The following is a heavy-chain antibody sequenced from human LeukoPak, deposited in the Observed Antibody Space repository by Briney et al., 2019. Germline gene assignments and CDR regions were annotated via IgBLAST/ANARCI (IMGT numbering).Heavy chain of an antibody. Sequence: GGSLRLSCAASGFTLSNYGMHWVRQAPGKGLEWVAVISYDESNKYYADFVEGRFTISRDNTKNTVYLQMNSLRAEDTAVYYCAKAMKYTSGWYYFDYWGQGTLVTVSS. CDR1: GFTLSNYG. CDR3: AKAMKYTSGWYYFDY. J-gene: IGHJ4*02. D-gene: IGHD6-19*01. V-gene: IGHV3-30*18. CDR2: ISYDESNK.